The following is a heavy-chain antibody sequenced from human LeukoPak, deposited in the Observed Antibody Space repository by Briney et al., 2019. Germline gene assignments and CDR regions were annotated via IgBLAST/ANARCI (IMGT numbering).Heavy chain of an antibody. D-gene: IGHD4-17*01. V-gene: IGHV4-39*01. CDR2: IYYSGST. CDR1: GGSISSSSYY. Sequence: SETLSLTCTVSGGSISSSSYYWGWIRQPPGKGLEWIGSIYYSGSTYYNPSLKSRVTISVDTSKNQFSLKLSSVTAADTAVYYCASLMTTVTYVGYWGQGTLVTVSS. J-gene: IGHJ4*02. CDR3: ASLMTTVTYVGY.